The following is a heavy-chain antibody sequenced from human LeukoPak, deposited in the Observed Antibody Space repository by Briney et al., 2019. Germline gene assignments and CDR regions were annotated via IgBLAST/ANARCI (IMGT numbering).Heavy chain of an antibody. Sequence: GGSLRLSCAASGFTFSSYSMNWVRQAPGKGLEWVSSISSSSSYIYYADSVKGRFTISRDNAKNSLYLQMNSLRAEDTAVYYCARSTGDYYYGMDVWGQGTTVTVSS. CDR1: GFTFSSYS. CDR2: ISSSSSYI. CDR3: ARSTGDYYYGMDV. V-gene: IGHV3-21*01. D-gene: IGHD2-8*02. J-gene: IGHJ6*02.